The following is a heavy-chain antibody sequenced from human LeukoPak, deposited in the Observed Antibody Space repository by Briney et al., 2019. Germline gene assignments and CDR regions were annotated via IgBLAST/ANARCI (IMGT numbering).Heavy chain of an antibody. D-gene: IGHD3-3*01. CDR2: INPSGGST. J-gene: IGHJ4*02. Sequence: ASVKVSCKASGYTFTSYYMHWVRQAPGQGLEWMGIINPSGGSTSYAQKFQGRVTMTRDTSTSTVYMELSSLRSEDTAVYYCARDWDFTITIFGVVPYDYWGQGTLVTVSS. CDR1: GYTFTSYY. V-gene: IGHV1-46*01. CDR3: ARDWDFTITIFGVVPYDY.